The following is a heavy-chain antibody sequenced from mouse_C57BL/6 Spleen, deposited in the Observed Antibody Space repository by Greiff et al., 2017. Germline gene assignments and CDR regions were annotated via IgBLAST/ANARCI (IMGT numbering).Heavy chain of an antibody. CDR1: GFNIKNTY. CDR2: IDPANGNT. Sequence: EVKLQQPVAELVRPGASVKLSCTASGFNIKNTYMHWVKQRPEQGLEWIGRIDPANGNTKYAPKFQGKATITAETSSNTAYLQLSSLTSEDTAIYYFARWHYGYDDLYFDFWGTGTTVTVSS. J-gene: IGHJ1*03. D-gene: IGHD2-2*01. V-gene: IGHV14-3*01. CDR3: ARWHYGYDDLYFDF.